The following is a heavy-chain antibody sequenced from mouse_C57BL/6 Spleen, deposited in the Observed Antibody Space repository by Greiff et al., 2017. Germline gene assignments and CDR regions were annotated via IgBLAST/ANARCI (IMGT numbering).Heavy chain of an antibody. J-gene: IGHJ4*01. V-gene: IGHV14-4*01. Sequence: EVQLVESGAELVRPGASVKLSCTASGFNFKDDYMHWVKQRPEQGLEWIGWIDPENGDTEYASKFQGKATITADTSSNTAYLQLSSLTSEDTAVYYCTTGEFYAMDYWGQGTSVTVSS. CDR1: GFNFKDDY. CDR2: IDPENGDT. CDR3: TTGEFYAMDY.